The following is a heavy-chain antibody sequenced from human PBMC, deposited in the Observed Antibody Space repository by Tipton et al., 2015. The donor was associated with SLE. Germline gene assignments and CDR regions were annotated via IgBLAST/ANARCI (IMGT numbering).Heavy chain of an antibody. D-gene: IGHD1-20*01. J-gene: IGHJ4*02. V-gene: IGHV4-59*12. CDR2: KYYSGGT. Sequence: TLSLTCSVSNGSIGSDYWTWIRQPPGKGLEWIGYKYYSGGTNSNPSLRSRVTISVDTSKNDFSLKLSSVTAADTAVYYCARGGLTGTTSRFDYWGQGTLVTVSS. CDR3: ARGGLTGTTSRFDY. CDR1: NGSIGSDY.